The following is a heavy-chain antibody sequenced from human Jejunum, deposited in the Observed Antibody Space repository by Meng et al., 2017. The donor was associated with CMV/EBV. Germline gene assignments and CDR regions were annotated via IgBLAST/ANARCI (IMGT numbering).Heavy chain of an antibody. D-gene: IGHD4-23*01. CDR3: ATPYGGNSRGGFDP. CDR1: GYTFNTYG. J-gene: IGHJ5*02. Sequence: GYTFNTYGAAWVRQAPGERLEWMGWISVYNGNSNYAQKFQGRVTMSTDTSTSTAYMELRNLRDDDTAVYYCATPYGGNSRGGFDPWGQGTLVTVSS. V-gene: IGHV1-18*01. CDR2: ISVYNGNS.